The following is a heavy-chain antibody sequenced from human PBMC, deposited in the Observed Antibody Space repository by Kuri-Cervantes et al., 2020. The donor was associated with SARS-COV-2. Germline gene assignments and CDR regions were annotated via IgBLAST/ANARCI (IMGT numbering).Heavy chain of an antibody. CDR2: IYYSGST. D-gene: IGHD6-19*01. CDR1: GGSISSSSYY. V-gene: IGHV4-39*01. J-gene: IGHJ4*02. CDR3: ARGGYSSGWYQRTNFDY. Sequence: ESLKISCTVSGGSISSSSYYWGWIRQPPGKGLEWIGSIYYSGSTYYNPSIKSRVTISVDTSNIQFSLKLSSVTAADTAVYYCARGGYSSGWYQRTNFDYWGQGTLVTVSS.